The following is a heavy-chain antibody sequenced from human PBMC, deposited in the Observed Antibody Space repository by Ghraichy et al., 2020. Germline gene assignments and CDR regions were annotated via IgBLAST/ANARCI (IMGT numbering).Heavy chain of an antibody. CDR1: GFTFSDAW. V-gene: IGHV3-15*01. J-gene: IGHJ3*02. D-gene: IGHD2-21*02. CDR3: TTEGDSNFWDAFDI. Sequence: GGSLRLSCAASGFTFSDAWMTWVRQAPGKGLEWVGRIKRKTDGGTTDYAAPVKGRFTISRDDSKNTLYLEMNSLKSEDTAVYYCTTEGDSNFWDAFDIWGQGTMVTVSS. CDR2: IKRKTDGGTT.